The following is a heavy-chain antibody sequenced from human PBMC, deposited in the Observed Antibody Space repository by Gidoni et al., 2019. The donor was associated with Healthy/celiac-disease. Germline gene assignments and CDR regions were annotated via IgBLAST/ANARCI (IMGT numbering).Heavy chain of an antibody. J-gene: IGHJ5*02. CDR1: GFTFRSYD. CDR3: ARGVGEAVVGWFDP. V-gene: IGHV3-13*01. CDR2: IGTAGDT. Sequence: EVQLVESGGGLVQPGGSLRLSCAASGFTFRSYDMHWVRQATGKGLECVSAIGTAGDTYYPGSVKGRFTISRENAKNSLYLQMNSLRAEDTAVYYCARGVGEAVVGWFDPWGQGTLVTVSS. D-gene: IGHD6-19*01.